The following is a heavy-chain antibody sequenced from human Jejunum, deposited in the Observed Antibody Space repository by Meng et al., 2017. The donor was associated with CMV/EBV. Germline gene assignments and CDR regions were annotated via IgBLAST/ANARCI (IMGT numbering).Heavy chain of an antibody. CDR3: ARYYCASSNCYPFDS. Sequence: GGSFSGSYWSWIRQSPGQGLEWIGQLTHSGSASYNPSLRRRVTISEDTSKNQFSLRLTSVTAADTATYYCARYYCASSNCYPFDSWGQGELVTVSS. D-gene: IGHD2-2*01. CDR1: GGSFSGSY. V-gene: IGHV4-34*01. J-gene: IGHJ4*02. CDR2: LTHSGSA.